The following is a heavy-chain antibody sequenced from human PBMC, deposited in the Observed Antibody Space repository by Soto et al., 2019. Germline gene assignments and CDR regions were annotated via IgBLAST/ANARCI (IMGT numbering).Heavy chain of an antibody. CDR2: IIPILGIA. J-gene: IGHJ4*02. Sequence: SVKVSCKASGCTFSSDTISWVRQAPGQGLEWMGRIIPILGIANYAQKFQGRVTITADKSTSTAYMELSSLRSEDTAVYYCARGLYYYDSSGYYFDYWGQGTLVTVSS. CDR3: ARGLYYYDSSGYYFDY. V-gene: IGHV1-69*02. D-gene: IGHD3-22*01. CDR1: GCTFSSDT.